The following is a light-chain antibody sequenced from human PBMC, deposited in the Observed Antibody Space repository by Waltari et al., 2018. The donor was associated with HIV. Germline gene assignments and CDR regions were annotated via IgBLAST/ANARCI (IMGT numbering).Light chain of an antibody. Sequence: QSALTQPRSVSGSPGQSVTISCTGTSSDVGGYNYVSWYQHHPGKAPKFMIYDVNKRPSVVPDRFTGSKSGNTASLPISGLQADDEADYYCCSYADNYPVVFGGGTKLTVL. V-gene: IGLV2-11*01. J-gene: IGLJ2*01. CDR2: DVN. CDR1: SSDVGGYNY. CDR3: CSYADNYPVV.